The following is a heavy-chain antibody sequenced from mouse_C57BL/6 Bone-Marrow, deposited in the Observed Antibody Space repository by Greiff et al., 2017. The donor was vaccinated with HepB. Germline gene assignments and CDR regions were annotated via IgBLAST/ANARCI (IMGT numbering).Heavy chain of an antibody. CDR3: ARGTGTNAY. J-gene: IGHJ3*01. V-gene: IGHV1-64*01. D-gene: IGHD4-1*01. CDR2: IHPNSGST. Sequence: QVQLQQPGAELVKPGASVKLSCKASGYTITSYWMHWVKQRPGQGLEWIGMIHPNSGSTNYNEKFKSKATLTVDKSSSTAYMQLSSLTSEDSAVYYCARGTGTNAYWGQGTLVTVSA. CDR1: GYTITSYW.